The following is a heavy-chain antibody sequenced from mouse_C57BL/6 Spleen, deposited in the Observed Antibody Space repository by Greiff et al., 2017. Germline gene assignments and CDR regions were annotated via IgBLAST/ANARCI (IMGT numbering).Heavy chain of an antibody. CDR1: GYTFTSYW. J-gene: IGHJ2*01. CDR2: IYPGNSDT. D-gene: IGHD1-1*01. Sequence: EVHLVESGTVLARPGASVKMSCKTSGYTFTSYWMHWVKQRPGQGLEWIGAIYPGNSDTSYNQKFKGKAKLTAGTSASTAYMGLSSLTNEDSAVYYCTFITTVVAPDYWGQGTTLTVSS. V-gene: IGHV1-5*01. CDR3: TFITTVVAPDY.